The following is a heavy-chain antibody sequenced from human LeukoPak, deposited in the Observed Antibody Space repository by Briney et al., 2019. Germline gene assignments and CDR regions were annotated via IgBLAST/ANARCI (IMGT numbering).Heavy chain of an antibody. CDR3: ARDLRGFGSIDY. J-gene: IGHJ4*02. CDR1: GYTFTSYY. V-gene: IGHV1-46*01. CDR2: INPDGGST. Sequence: ASVKVSCKASGYTFTSYYIHWVRQAPGQGLEWMGIINPDGGSTSYAQKFQGRVIMTRDTSTSTVYLDLSSLRSEDTAVYYCARDLRGFGSIDYWAREPWSPSPQ. D-gene: IGHD3-10*01.